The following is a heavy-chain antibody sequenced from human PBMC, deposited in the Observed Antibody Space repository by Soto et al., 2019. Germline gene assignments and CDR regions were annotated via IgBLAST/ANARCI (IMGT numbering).Heavy chain of an antibody. J-gene: IGHJ6*02. CDR1: GYSFTSYW. D-gene: IGHD5-18*01. CDR2: LYPGDSDT. V-gene: IGHV5-51*01. Sequence: PGESLKISCKGSGYSFTSYWIGWVRQMPGKGLEWMGLLYPGDSDTRYSPSFQGQVTISADKSISTAYLQWSSLKASDTAMYYCARQSRGYSYGSGYYYGMDVWGQGTTVTVSS. CDR3: ARQSRGYSYGSGYYYGMDV.